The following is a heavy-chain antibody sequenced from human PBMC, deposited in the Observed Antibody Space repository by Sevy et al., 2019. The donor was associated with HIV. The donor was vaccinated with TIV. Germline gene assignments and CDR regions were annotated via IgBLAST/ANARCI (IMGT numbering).Heavy chain of an antibody. J-gene: IGHJ6*02. CDR3: STDPIIVLLVTDGMDV. Sequence: GGCLRLSCAASGFTFSNAWMSWVRQAPGKGLEWVGRIISKTVGGTTDYAAPVKGRFTISRDESTNTLYLQMNSLKTEDTAVYYCSTDPIIVLLVTDGMDVWGQGTTVTVSS. CDR1: GFTFSNAW. D-gene: IGHD2-8*02. V-gene: IGHV3-15*01. CDR2: IISKTVGGTT.